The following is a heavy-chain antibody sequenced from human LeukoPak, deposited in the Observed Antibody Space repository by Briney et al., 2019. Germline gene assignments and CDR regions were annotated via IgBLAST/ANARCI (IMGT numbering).Heavy chain of an antibody. J-gene: IGHJ4*01. CDR1: GFTFSSYW. CDR2: IKQDGSEK. D-gene: IGHD3-3*01. V-gene: IGHV3-7*01. CDR3: ARNYDFWSGPGGF. Sequence: GRSRRLSCAPSGFTFSSYWMSWVRQAPGKGLEWVANIKQDGSEKYYVDSVKGRFTISRDNAKNSLYLQMNSLRAEDTAVYYCARNYDFWSGPGGFWGHGTLVTVSS.